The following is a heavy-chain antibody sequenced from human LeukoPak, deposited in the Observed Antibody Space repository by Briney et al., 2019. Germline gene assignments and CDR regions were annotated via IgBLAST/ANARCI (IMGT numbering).Heavy chain of an antibody. CDR3: ASIPTDDSSGYYYWYYFDY. D-gene: IGHD3-22*01. V-gene: IGHV4-39*01. CDR2: IYYSGST. J-gene: IGHJ4*02. CDR1: GGSISSSSYY. Sequence: SETLSLTCTVSGGSISSSSYYWGWIRQPPRKGLEWIGSIYYSGSTYYNPSLKSRVTISVDTSKNQFSLKLSSVTAADTAVYYCASIPTDDSSGYYYWYYFDYWGQGTLVTVSS.